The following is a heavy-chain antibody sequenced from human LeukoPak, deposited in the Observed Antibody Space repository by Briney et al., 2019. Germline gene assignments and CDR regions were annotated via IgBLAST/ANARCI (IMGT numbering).Heavy chain of an antibody. Sequence: SVKVSCKASGGTFSSYAISWVRQAPGQGLEWMGRIIPIFGTANYAQKFQGRVTITTDESTSTAYMELSSLRSEDTAVYYCARDLYDFWSGLDYWGLGTLVTVSS. D-gene: IGHD3-3*01. CDR2: IIPIFGTA. V-gene: IGHV1-69*05. J-gene: IGHJ4*02. CDR3: ARDLYDFWSGLDY. CDR1: GGTFSSYA.